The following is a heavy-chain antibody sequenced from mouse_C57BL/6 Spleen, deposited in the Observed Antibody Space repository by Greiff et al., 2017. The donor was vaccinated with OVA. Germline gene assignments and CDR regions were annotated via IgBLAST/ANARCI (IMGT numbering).Heavy chain of an antibody. Sequence: EVQLVESGPELVKPGASVKIPCKASGYTFTDYNMDWVKQSHGKSLEWIGDINPNNGGTIYNQKFKGKATLTVDKSSSTAYMELRSLTSEDTAVYYCARGDYDVDYAMDYWGQGTSVTVSS. J-gene: IGHJ4*01. CDR1: GYTFTDYN. D-gene: IGHD2-4*01. CDR3: ARGDYDVDYAMDY. CDR2: INPNNGGT. V-gene: IGHV1-18*01.